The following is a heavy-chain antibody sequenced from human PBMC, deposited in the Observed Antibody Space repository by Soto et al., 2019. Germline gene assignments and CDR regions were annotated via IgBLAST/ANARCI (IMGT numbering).Heavy chain of an antibody. CDR3: ARHRREWSSHNWFDP. D-gene: IGHD3-3*01. J-gene: IGHJ5*02. CDR1: GGSISSSSYY. CDR2: IYYSGST. V-gene: IGHV4-39*01. Sequence: SETLSLTCTVSGGSISSSSYYWGWIRQPPGKGLEWIGSIYYSGSTYYNPSLKSRVTISVDTSKNQFSLKLSSVTAADTAVYYCARHRREWSSHNWFDPWGQGTLVTVSS.